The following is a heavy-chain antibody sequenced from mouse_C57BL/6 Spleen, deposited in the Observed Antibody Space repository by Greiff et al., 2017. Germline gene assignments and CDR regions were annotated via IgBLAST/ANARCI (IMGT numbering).Heavy chain of an antibody. Sequence: VQLQQSGAELVRPGASVKLSCTASGFNIKDDYMHWVKQRPEQGLEWIGWIDPENGDTEYASKFQGKATITADTSSNTAYLQLSSLTSEDTSVYYCTRGSSYAMDYWGQGTSVTVSS. CDR2: IDPENGDT. CDR3: TRGSSYAMDY. CDR1: GFNIKDDY. D-gene: IGHD1-1*01. J-gene: IGHJ4*01. V-gene: IGHV14-4*01.